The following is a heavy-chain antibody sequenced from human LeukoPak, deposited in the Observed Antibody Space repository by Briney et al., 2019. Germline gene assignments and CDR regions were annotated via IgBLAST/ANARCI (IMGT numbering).Heavy chain of an antibody. CDR3: ARKGFIAVAGPCDY. V-gene: IGHV3-20*04. CDR2: INWNGGST. CDR1: GFTFSSYG. J-gene: IGHJ4*02. Sequence: PGGSLRLSCAASGFTFSSYGMSWVRQAPGKGLEWVSGINWNGGSTGYADSVKGRFTISRDNAKNSLYLQMNSLRAEDTALYYCARKGFIAVAGPCDYWGQGTLVTVSS. D-gene: IGHD6-19*01.